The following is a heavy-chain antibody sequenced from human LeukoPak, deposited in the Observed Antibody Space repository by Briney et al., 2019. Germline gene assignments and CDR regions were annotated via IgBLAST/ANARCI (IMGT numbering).Heavy chain of an antibody. CDR1: GYTFTSYA. Sequence: ASVKVSCKASGYTFTSYAMNWVRQAPGQGLEWMGWINTNTGNPTYAQGFTGRFVFSLDTSVSTAYLQISSLKAEDTAVYYCARDRGTAYCSSTSCYGAHWFDPWGQGTLVTVSS. J-gene: IGHJ5*02. V-gene: IGHV7-4-1*02. CDR2: INTNTGNP. CDR3: ARDRGTAYCSSTSCYGAHWFDP. D-gene: IGHD2-2*01.